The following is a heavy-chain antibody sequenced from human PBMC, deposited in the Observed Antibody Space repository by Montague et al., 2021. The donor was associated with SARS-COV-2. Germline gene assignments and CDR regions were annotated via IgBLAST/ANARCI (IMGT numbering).Heavy chain of an antibody. CDR1: GGSISSYY. D-gene: IGHD3-9*01. CDR2: IYYGGST. Sequence: SETLSLTCTVSGGSISSYYWSWIRQPPGKGLEWIGYIYYGGSTNYNPSXXSRVTISVDTSKNQFSLKLSSVTAADTAVYYCARTYYDILTGYYNRGAFDIWGQGTMVTVSS. J-gene: IGHJ3*02. V-gene: IGHV4-59*08. CDR3: ARTYYDILTGYYNRGAFDI.